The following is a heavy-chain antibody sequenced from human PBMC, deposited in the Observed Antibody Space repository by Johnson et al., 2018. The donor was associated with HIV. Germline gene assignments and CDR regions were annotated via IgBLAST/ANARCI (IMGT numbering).Heavy chain of an antibody. V-gene: IGHV3-30*04. D-gene: IGHD1-26*01. CDR1: GFTFSSYA. CDR3: ASREVGAKSEHAFDI. J-gene: IGHJ3*02. Sequence: QMLLVESGGGLVQPGGPLSLSCAGSGFTFSSYAMHWVRQAPGKGPEWVAVISYDGSNKYYAASVKGRFTISRDNSKNTLYLQMNSLRAEDTAVYYCASREVGAKSEHAFDIWGQGTMVTVSS. CDR2: ISYDGSNK.